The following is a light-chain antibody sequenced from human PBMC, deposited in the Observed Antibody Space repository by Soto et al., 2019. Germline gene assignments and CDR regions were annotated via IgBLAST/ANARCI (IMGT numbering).Light chain of an antibody. J-gene: IGLJ1*01. CDR1: SSNLGIYNY. CDR3: SSYTTSSTRV. Sequence: QSVLTQPASVSGSPGQSIAISCSGSSSNLGIYNYVSWYQQHPGKVPKLIIFEVTNRPSGVSNRFSGSKCGNTASLTISGLQAEDEADYYCSSYTTSSTRVFGTGTKVTVL. CDR2: EVT. V-gene: IGLV2-14*01.